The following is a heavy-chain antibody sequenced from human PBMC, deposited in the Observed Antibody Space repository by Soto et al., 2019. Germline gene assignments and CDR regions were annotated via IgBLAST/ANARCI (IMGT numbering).Heavy chain of an antibody. J-gene: IGHJ5*02. Sequence: PGGSLRLSCVASGFPFATSDMDWVRQPPGKGLEWISQISYSGRDIRYADSVKGRFTISRDNVNNSLHLHMTSLRVEDTGLYYSARAVVSAYPEYDSDWSAPWGQGTPVTVSS. CDR1: GFPFATSD. CDR2: ISYSGRDI. D-gene: IGHD3-16*01. CDR3: ARAVVSAYPEYDSDWSAP. V-gene: IGHV3-48*03.